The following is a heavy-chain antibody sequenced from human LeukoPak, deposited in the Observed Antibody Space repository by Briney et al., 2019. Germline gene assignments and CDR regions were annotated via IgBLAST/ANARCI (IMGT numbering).Heavy chain of an antibody. V-gene: IGHV3-30*02. CDR2: IRYDGSNK. J-gene: IGHJ4*02. CDR1: GFTFSSYG. CDR3: ARVRSGYSHENYFDY. Sequence: GGSLRLSCAASGFTFSSYGMHWVRQAPGKELERVAFIRYDGSNKYYADSVKGRFTISRDNSKNTLYLQMNSLRAEDTAVYYCARVRSGYSHENYFDYWGQGTLVTVSS. D-gene: IGHD5-18*01.